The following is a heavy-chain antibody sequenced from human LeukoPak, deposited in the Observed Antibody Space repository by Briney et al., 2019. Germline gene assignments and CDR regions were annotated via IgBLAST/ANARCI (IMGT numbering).Heavy chain of an antibody. V-gene: IGHV3-23*01. J-gene: IGHJ4*02. CDR1: GLTLSSQT. CDR3: AKVTWLQPMLNG. CDR2: ISGGST. Sequence: PGGSLRLSCEVSGLTLSSQTMSWVRQAPGKGLEWVSAISGGSTYYADSVKGRFTTSRDNAKNTLLLQMNSLRAEDTAVYYCAKVTWLQPMLNGWGQGTLVTVSS. D-gene: IGHD3-22*01.